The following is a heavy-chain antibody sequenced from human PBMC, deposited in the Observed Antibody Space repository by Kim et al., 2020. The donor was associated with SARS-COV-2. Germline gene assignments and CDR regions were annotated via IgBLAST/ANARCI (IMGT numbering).Heavy chain of an antibody. Sequence: GGSLRLSCAASGFTFSDYYMSWIRQAPGKGLEWVSYISSSSSYTNYADSVKGRFTISRDNAKNSLYLQMNSLRAEDTAVYYCARGAYSGSYSTGNYGMDVWGQGTTVTVSS. J-gene: IGHJ6*02. V-gene: IGHV3-11*06. D-gene: IGHD1-26*01. CDR2: ISSSSSYT. CDR1: GFTFSDYY. CDR3: ARGAYSGSYSTGNYGMDV.